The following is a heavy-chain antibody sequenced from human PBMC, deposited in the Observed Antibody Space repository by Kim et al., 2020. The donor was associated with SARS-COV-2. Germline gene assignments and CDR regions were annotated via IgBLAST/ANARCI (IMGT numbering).Heavy chain of an antibody. CDR3: ARGSRGGCSTSCSVYNWFDP. Sequence: ASVKVSCKASGYTFTTYGITWVRQAPGQGLEWMGWISAYNGNTNYAQRLQGRVTMTTDTSTSTAYMELRSLRSDDTAVYYCARGSRGGCSTSCSVYNWFDPWGQGTQVTVSS. J-gene: IGHJ5*02. CDR2: ISAYNGNT. V-gene: IGHV1-18*01. D-gene: IGHD2-2*01. CDR1: GYTFTTYG.